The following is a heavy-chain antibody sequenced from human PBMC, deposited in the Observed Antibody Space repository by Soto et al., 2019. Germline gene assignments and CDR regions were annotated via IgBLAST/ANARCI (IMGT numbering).Heavy chain of an antibody. Sequence: QVQLVESGGGVVQPGRSLRLSCAASGFTFSSYAMHWVRQAPGKGLAWVAVISYDGSNKYYADSVKGRFTISRDNSKNTLYLQMNSLRAEDTAVYYCARGPYCSGGSCNAFDIWGQGTMVTVSS. D-gene: IGHD2-15*01. J-gene: IGHJ3*02. CDR3: ARGPYCSGGSCNAFDI. CDR1: GFTFSSYA. CDR2: ISYDGSNK. V-gene: IGHV3-30-3*01.